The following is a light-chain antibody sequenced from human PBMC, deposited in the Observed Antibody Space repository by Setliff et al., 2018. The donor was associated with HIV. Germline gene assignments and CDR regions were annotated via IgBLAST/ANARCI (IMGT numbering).Light chain of an antibody. CDR3: SSYAGSSTYV. J-gene: IGLJ1*01. V-gene: IGLV2-14*03. CDR1: RSDVGTYDY. CDR2: EVS. Sequence: QSALAQPASVSGSPGQSIVISCTGTRSDVGTYDYVSWYQQHPGKAPKLMIYEVSNRPSGVSNRFSGSKSGNTASLTISGLQAEDEADYYCSSYAGSSTYVFGTGTKVTVL.